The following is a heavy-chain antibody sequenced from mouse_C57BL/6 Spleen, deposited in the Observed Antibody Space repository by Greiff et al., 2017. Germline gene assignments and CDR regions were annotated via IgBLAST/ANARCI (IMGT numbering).Heavy chain of an antibody. V-gene: IGHV5-17*01. J-gene: IGHJ4*01. D-gene: IGHD4-1*01. CDR3: ARNIRNWCYARDY. Sequence: EVNVVESGGGLVKPGGSLKLSCAASGFTFSDYGMHWVRQAPEKGLEWVAYISSGSSTIYYADTVKGRCTITRENAKNTLFLQMTSLRSEDTARYYCARNIRNWCYARDYWGQGTSVTVSS. CDR1: GFTFSDYG. CDR2: ISSGSSTI.